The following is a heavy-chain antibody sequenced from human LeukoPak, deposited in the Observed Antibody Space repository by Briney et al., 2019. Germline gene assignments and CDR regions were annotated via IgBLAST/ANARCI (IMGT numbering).Heavy chain of an antibody. CDR3: ARGEGEYYYDSSGYYY. J-gene: IGHJ4*02. Sequence: GGSLRLSCAASGFTFDDYAMHWVRQAPGKGLEWVAVISYDGSNKYYADSVKGRFTISRDNSKNTLYLQMNSLRAEDTAVYYCARGEGEYYYDSSGYYYWGQGTLVTVSS. V-gene: IGHV3-30*04. D-gene: IGHD3-22*01. CDR1: GFTFDDYA. CDR2: ISYDGSNK.